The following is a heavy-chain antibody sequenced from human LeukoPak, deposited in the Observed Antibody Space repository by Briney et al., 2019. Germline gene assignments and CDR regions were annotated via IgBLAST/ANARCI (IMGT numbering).Heavy chain of an antibody. Sequence: PSETLSLTCAVYGGSLSGYYWSWIRQPPGKGLEWIGEINHSGSTNYNPSPKSRVTISVDTPKTQFSLKLSSVTAADTAVYYCARGGAAAGRNYYYMDVWGKGTTVTVSS. D-gene: IGHD6-13*01. CDR3: ARGGAAAGRNYYYMDV. CDR2: INHSGST. V-gene: IGHV4-34*01. J-gene: IGHJ6*03. CDR1: GGSLSGYY.